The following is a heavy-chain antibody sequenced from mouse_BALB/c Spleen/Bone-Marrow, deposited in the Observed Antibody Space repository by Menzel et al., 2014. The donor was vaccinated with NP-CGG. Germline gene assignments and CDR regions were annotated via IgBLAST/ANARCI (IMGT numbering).Heavy chain of an antibody. V-gene: IGHV2-2*02. J-gene: IGHJ2*01. CDR1: GFSLTSYG. D-gene: IGHD1-3*01. Sequence: VQVVEPGPGLVKPSQSLSITCTVSGFSLTSYGVHWVRQSPGKGLEWLGVIWSGGSTDYNAAFISRLSISKDNSKSQVFFKMNSLQANDTAIYYCARRKSGKGYFDYWGQGTTLTVSS. CDR2: IWSGGST. CDR3: ARRKSGKGYFDY.